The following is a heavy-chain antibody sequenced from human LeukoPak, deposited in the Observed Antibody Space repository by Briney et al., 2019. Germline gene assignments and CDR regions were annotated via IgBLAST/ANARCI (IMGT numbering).Heavy chain of an antibody. CDR2: ISSSSSYI. D-gene: IGHD3-22*01. CDR3: ARVLMDYYDSSGYSLNAFDI. Sequence: GGSLRLSCAASGFTFSKYGMNWVRQAPGKGLEWVSSISSSSSYIYYADSVKGRFTISRDNAKNSLYLQMNSLRAEDTAVYYCARVLMDYYDSSGYSLNAFDIWGQGTMVTVSS. CDR1: GFTFSKYG. J-gene: IGHJ3*02. V-gene: IGHV3-21*01.